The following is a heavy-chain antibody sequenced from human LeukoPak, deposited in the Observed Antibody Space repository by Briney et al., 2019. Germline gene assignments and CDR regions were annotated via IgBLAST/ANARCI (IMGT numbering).Heavy chain of an antibody. D-gene: IGHD2-21*02. Sequence: SESLSLTCTVSGGSVSTYYWSWIRQPPGKGLEWIGYIHHSGTTNYNPSLKSRVTISVDTSRNQLSLKLSSVTAADTAVYYCARAYCGGDCRRYYFDYWGQGTLVTVSS. CDR1: GGSVSTYY. V-gene: IGHV4-59*02. J-gene: IGHJ4*02. CDR2: IHHSGTT. CDR3: ARAYCGGDCRRYYFDY.